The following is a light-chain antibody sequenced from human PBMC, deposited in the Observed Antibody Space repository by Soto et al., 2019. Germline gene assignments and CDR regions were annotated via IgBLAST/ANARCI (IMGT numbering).Light chain of an antibody. CDR1: QSVSSSY. CDR3: QQYGSSPIT. Sequence: EIVLTQSPGTLSLSPGERATLSCRASQSVSSSYLAWYQQKPGQAPRLLIYVASSRATGIPDRFSGGGSGTDFTLTISRLEPEDCAVYYCQQYGSSPITFGQGTRLEIK. V-gene: IGKV3-20*01. J-gene: IGKJ5*01. CDR2: VAS.